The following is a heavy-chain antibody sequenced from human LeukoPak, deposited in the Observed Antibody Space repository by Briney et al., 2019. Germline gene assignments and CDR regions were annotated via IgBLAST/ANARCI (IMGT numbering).Heavy chain of an antibody. CDR3: ARHPPLGYYYDY. V-gene: IGHV4-39*01. D-gene: IGHD7-27*01. Sequence: PSETLSLTCTVSGGSIRSGGYYWGWIRQPPGKGLEWIATIYYSGSTYSNPSLKSRVSISVDTSKNQFSLKLSSVTAADTAVYYCARHPPLGYYYDYWGQGTLVTVSS. CDR1: GGSIRSGGYY. CDR2: IYYSGST. J-gene: IGHJ4*02.